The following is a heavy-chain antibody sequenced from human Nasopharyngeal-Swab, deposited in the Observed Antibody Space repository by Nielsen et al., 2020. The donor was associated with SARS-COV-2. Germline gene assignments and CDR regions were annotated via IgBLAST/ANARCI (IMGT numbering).Heavy chain of an antibody. Sequence: GGSLRLSCTASGFTFGDYAMSWFRQAPGKGLEWVGFIRSKAYGGTTEYAAPVKGRFTISRDDSKSIAYLQMNSLKTEDTAVYYCTREDAYCSSTSCYSYFDYWGQGTLVTVSS. CDR1: GFTFGDYA. D-gene: IGHD2-2*01. J-gene: IGHJ4*02. CDR2: IRSKAYGGTT. CDR3: TREDAYCSSTSCYSYFDY. V-gene: IGHV3-49*03.